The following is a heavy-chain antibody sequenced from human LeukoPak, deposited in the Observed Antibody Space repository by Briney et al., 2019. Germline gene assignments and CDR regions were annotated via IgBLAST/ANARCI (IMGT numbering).Heavy chain of an antibody. D-gene: IGHD2-2*01. V-gene: IGHV3-74*01. J-gene: IGHJ5*02. CDR2: ILSDASST. CDR1: GFTFSDYW. Sequence: GGSLRLSCAASGFTFSDYWMLWVRQAPGKGLVLVSRILSDASSTSYADSVKGRFTISRDIAKNTLYLQMNSLRAEDTAVYYCARVRITRANWFDPWGQGTLVTVSS. CDR3: ARVRITRANWFDP.